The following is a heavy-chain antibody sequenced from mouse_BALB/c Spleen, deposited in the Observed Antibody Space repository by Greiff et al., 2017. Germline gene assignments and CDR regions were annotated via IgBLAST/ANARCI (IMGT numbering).Heavy chain of an antibody. CDR1: GFTFSSFG. Sequence: EVQLVESGGGLVQPGGSRKLSCAASGFTFSSFGMHWVRQAPEKGLEWVAYISSGSSTTYYADTVTGRFTISRDNPKNTLFLQMTSLRSEDTAMYYCAESGTLAMAYWGQGTSVTVSA. CDR2: ISSGSSTT. V-gene: IGHV5-17*02. CDR3: AESGTLAMAY. J-gene: IGHJ4*01. D-gene: IGHD4-1*01.